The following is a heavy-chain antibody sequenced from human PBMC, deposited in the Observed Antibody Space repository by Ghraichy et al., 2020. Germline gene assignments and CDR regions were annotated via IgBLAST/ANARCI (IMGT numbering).Heavy chain of an antibody. CDR3: GRDNIALVTVSAASLFDS. CDR1: GGSFSGYF. J-gene: IGHJ4*02. D-gene: IGHD2-2*01. V-gene: IGHV4-34*01. Sequence: SETLSLTCAVYGGSFSGYFWSWIRQPPGKGLEWIGDIDHTGSTNYNPSLRSRVSISLDRSKNQLSLKVTSVTAADTAVYFCGRDNIALVTVSAASLFDSWGQGTLVTVSS. CDR2: IDHTGST.